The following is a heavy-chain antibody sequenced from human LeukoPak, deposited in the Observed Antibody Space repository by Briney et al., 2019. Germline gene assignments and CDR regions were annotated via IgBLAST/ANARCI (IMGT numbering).Heavy chain of an antibody. CDR1: GFTFSNYW. CDR3: ARGPGSSGGAYVGDY. V-gene: IGHV3-74*01. J-gene: IGHJ4*01. Sequence: PGGSLRLSCAASGFTFSNYWMHWVRQVPGKGLVWVSRIDGGGNNRNYADSVKGRFSISRDNVESTLYLQMNSLRAEDTAVYYCARGPGSSGGAYVGDYWGHGTLVTVSS. CDR2: IDGGGNNR. D-gene: IGHD3-22*01.